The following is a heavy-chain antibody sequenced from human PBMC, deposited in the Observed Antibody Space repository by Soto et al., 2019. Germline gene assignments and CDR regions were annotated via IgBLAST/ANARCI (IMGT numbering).Heavy chain of an antibody. D-gene: IGHD6-19*01. CDR1: GGSISSGGYS. Sequence: SETLSLTCAVYGGSISSGGYSWSWIRQPPGKGLEWIGYIYHSGSTYYNPSLKSRVTISVDRSKNQFSLKLSSVTAADTALYYCARDWGTGFYKLDSWGQGTLVTVSS. J-gene: IGHJ4*02. CDR3: ARDWGTGFYKLDS. V-gene: IGHV4-30-2*01. CDR2: IYHSGST.